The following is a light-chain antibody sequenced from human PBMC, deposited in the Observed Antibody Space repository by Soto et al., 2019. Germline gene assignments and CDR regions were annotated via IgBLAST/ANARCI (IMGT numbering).Light chain of an antibody. CDR2: DAS. Sequence: IQMTQSPSSLSASVGDRVTVTFQASQDINKNLIWYQQKPGKAPKLLIYDASDLETGVPSRFSGSGSGTGFTFTISSLQPEDFATYYRQQYESLPLTFGQGTRLEI. CDR3: QQYESLPLT. V-gene: IGKV1-33*01. J-gene: IGKJ5*01. CDR1: QDINKN.